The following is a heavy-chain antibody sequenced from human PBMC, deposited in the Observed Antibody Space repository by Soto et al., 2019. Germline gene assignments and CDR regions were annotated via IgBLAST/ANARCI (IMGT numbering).Heavy chain of an antibody. CDR2: ISYDGSNK. CDR1: GFTFSSYG. V-gene: IGHV3-30*18. D-gene: IGHD5-18*01. Sequence: GGSLRLSCAASGFTFSSYGMHWVRQAPGKGLEWVAVISYDGSNKYYADSVKGRFTISRDNSKNTLYLQMNSLRAEDTAVYYCAKAGGVYSYGYGYFDYWGQGTLVTVSS. CDR3: AKAGGVYSYGYGYFDY. J-gene: IGHJ4*02.